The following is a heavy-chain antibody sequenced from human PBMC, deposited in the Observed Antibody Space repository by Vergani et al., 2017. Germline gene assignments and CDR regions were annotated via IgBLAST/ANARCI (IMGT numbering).Heavy chain of an antibody. CDR2: IFSNDEK. Sequence: QVTLKESGPVLVKPTETLTLTCTVSGFSLSNARMGVSWIRQPPGKALEWLAHIFSNDEKSYSTSLKSRLTISKDTSKNQVVLTMTNMDPVDTATYYCAHTRQLRYFDWWSYWGQGTLVTVSS. V-gene: IGHV2-26*01. CDR3: AHTRQLRYFDWWSY. J-gene: IGHJ4*02. D-gene: IGHD3-9*01. CDR1: GFSLSNARMG.